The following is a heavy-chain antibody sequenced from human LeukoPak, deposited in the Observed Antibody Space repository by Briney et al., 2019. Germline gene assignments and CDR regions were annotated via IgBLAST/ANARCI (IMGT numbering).Heavy chain of an antibody. CDR2: IYSGGST. D-gene: IGHD2-21*02. V-gene: IGHV3-53*01. J-gene: IGHJ4*02. CDR1: GFTVSSNY. CDR3: ARTSYCGGDCSFDY. Sequence: GGSLRLSCAASGFTVSSNYMSWVRQAPGKGLEWVSVIYSGGSTYYADSVKGRFAISRDNSKNTLYLQMNSLRAEDTAVYYCARTSYCGGDCSFDYWGQGTLVTVSS.